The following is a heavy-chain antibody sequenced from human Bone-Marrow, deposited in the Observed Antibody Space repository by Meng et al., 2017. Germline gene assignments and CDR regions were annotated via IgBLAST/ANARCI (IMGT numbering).Heavy chain of an antibody. D-gene: IGHD6-13*01. CDR2: INAGNGNT. Sequence: ASVKVSCKASGYTFTSYAMHWVRQAPGQRLEWMGWINAGNGNTKYSQKFQGRVTITRDTSESTAYMELSSLRSEDTAVYYCARAAAGKKRPIDYWGQGTLVTVSS. CDR1: GYTFTSYA. V-gene: IGHV1-3*01. CDR3: ARAAAGKKRPIDY. J-gene: IGHJ4*02.